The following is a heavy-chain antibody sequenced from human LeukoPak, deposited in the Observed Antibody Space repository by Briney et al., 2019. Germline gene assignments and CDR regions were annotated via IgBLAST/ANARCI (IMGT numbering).Heavy chain of an antibody. CDR2: IKQDGSEK. CDR1: GFTFSSYW. CDR3: ARGDYDILTGHTRGAFDI. J-gene: IGHJ3*02. V-gene: IGHV3-7*01. Sequence: GGSLRLSCAASGFTFSSYWMSWVRQAPGKGLEWVANIKQDGSEKYYVDSVKGRFTISRDNAKNSLYLQMNSLRAEDTAVYYCARGDYDILTGHTRGAFDIWGQGTMVTVSS. D-gene: IGHD3-9*01.